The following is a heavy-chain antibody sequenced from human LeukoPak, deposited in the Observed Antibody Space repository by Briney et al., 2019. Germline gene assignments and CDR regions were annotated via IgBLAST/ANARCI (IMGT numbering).Heavy chain of an antibody. V-gene: IGHV1-8*01. D-gene: IGHD5-24*01. Sequence: ASVKVSCKASKDTFTIYDVNWVRQATGLGLEWMGWMNPNSGNTGYAQKFQGRVTMTMNSSISTAYMELTSLTSEDTAVYYCARASGMATITFFDYWGQGTLVTVSS. CDR2: MNPNSGNT. J-gene: IGHJ4*02. CDR3: ARASGMATITFFDY. CDR1: KDTFTIYD.